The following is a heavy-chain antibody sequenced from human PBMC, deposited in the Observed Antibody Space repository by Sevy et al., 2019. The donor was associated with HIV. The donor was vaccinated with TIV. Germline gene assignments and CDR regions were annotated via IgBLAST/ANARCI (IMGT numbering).Heavy chain of an antibody. CDR3: ARRITMIVGAFDI. CDR2: ISGSGGST. Sequence: GGSLRLSCAASGFTFSSYAMSWVRQVPGKGLEWVSAISGSGGSTYYADSVKGRFTISRDNSKNTLYLQMNSLRAEDTAVYYCARRITMIVGAFDIWGQGTMVTVSS. V-gene: IGHV3-23*01. D-gene: IGHD3-22*01. CDR1: GFTFSSYA. J-gene: IGHJ3*02.